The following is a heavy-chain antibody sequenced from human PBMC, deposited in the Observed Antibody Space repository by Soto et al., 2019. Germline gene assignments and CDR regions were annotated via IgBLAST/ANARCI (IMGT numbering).Heavy chain of an antibody. D-gene: IGHD3-10*01. CDR3: ASPGDYYGSGSYPAH. CDR2: IYPGDSDT. V-gene: IGHV5-51*01. J-gene: IGHJ4*02. Sequence: VECLTSSCQVSGYRFTSYWIVWVLQMPGKGLEWMGIIYPGDSDTRYSPSFQGQVTISADKSISTAYLQWSSLKASDTAMYYCASPGDYYGSGSYPAHWGQGTMVTVSS. CDR1: GYRFTSYW.